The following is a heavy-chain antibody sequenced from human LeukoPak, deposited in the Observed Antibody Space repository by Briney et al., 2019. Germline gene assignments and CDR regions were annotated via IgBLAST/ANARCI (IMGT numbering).Heavy chain of an antibody. CDR1: GGSISSYY. D-gene: IGHD3-3*01. Sequence: PSETLSLTCTVSGGSISSYYWSWIRQPAGKGLEWIGRIYTSGSTNYNPSLKSRVTMSVDTSKNQFSLKLSSVTAADTAVYYCARDPPFSSEGSFDPWGQGTLVTVSS. J-gene: IGHJ5*02. CDR3: ARDPPFSSEGSFDP. V-gene: IGHV4-4*07. CDR2: IYTSGST.